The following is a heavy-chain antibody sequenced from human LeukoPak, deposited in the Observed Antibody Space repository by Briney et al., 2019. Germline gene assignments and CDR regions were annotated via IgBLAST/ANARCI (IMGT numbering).Heavy chain of an antibody. CDR1: GFTFSSYE. V-gene: IGHV3-48*03. CDR3: ARRATATYHGMDV. J-gene: IGHJ6*02. Sequence: GGSLRLSCAASGFTFSSYEMNWVRQAPGKGLEWLSYINYNGESIYYADSVKGRFTVSRDNARGSLSLQMNSLRGEDTAVYYCARRATATYHGMDVWGQGTTVTVSS. D-gene: IGHD4-17*01. CDR2: INYNGESI.